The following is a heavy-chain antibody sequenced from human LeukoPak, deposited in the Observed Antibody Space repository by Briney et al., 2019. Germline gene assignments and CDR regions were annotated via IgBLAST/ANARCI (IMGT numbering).Heavy chain of an antibody. CDR3: ARVTNSVSRGFDY. V-gene: IGHV3-48*01. CDR2: ISSSSSMI. J-gene: IGHJ4*02. Sequence: GGSLRLSCAASGFTFSGYSMNWVRLAPGKGLEWVSYISSSSSMINYADSVTGRFTISRDNAKNSLYLQMNSLRAEDTAVYYCARVTNSVSRGFDYWGQGTLVTVSS. D-gene: IGHD2/OR15-2a*01. CDR1: GFTFSGYS.